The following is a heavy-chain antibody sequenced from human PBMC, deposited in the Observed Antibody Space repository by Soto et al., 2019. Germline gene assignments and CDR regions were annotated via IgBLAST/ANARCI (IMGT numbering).Heavy chain of an antibody. D-gene: IGHD1-20*01. CDR2: ISDYNGNT. V-gene: IGHV1-18*01. CDR3: PKVVCALGHWFDA. CDR1: GYTFTSYG. J-gene: IGHJ5*02. Sequence: QVQLVQSGAEVKKPGASVKVSCKASGYTFTSYGISWVRQSPGPGLEWMGRISDYNGNTNHAQKLQGRVTMTTDTATSTDDMELWSLRSNDTAVYYFPKVVCALGHWFDAWGQVTLVTVAS.